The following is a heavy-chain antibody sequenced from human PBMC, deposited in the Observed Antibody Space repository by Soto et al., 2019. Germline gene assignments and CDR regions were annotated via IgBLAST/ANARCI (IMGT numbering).Heavy chain of an antibody. D-gene: IGHD5-12*01. Sequence: QVQLVQSGAEVKKPGSSVKVSCKASGGTFSSYTISWVRQAPGQGLEWMGRIIPILGIANYAQKFQGRVKITADKSMSTAYMELSSLISEDTAVYYCARGQHSFLIGYALDWGQGTLGTVSS. CDR1: GGTFSSYT. CDR3: ARGQHSFLIGYALD. CDR2: IIPILGIA. J-gene: IGHJ4*02. V-gene: IGHV1-69*02.